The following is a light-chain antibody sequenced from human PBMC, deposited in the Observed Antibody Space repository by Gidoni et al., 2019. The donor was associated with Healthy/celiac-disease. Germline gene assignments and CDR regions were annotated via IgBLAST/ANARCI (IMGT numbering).Light chain of an antibody. CDR1: QSISSW. J-gene: IGKJ2*01. V-gene: IGKV1-5*03. Sequence: QMTQSPSTLSASVGDRVTITCRASQSISSWLAWYQQKPGKAPKLLIYKASSLESGVPSRFSGSGSGTEFTLTISSLQPDDFATYYCQQYNSYPYTFGQGTKLEIK. CDR2: KAS. CDR3: QQYNSYPYT.